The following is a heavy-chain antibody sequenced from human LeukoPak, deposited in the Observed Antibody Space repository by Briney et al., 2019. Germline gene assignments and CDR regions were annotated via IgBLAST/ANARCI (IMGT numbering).Heavy chain of an antibody. CDR3: ARAYGSGSYYSPYYYYGMDV. J-gene: IGHJ6*02. V-gene: IGHV4-34*01. D-gene: IGHD3-10*01. CDR1: GGSISSYY. Sequence: SETLSLTCTVSGGSISSYYWSWIRQPPGRGLEWIGEINHSGSTNYNPSLKSRVTISVDTSKNQFSLKLSSVTAADTAVYYCARAYGSGSYYSPYYYYGMDVWGQGTTVTVSS. CDR2: INHSGST.